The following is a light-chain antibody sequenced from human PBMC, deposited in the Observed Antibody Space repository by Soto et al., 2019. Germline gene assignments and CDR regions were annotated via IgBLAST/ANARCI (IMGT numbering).Light chain of an antibody. CDR2: AAS. CDR1: QAISSS. Sequence: DIQLTESPSCLAVSVGDSVTITCRASQAISSSLAWYQQKPGKAPKLLIYAASSLQSGVPSRFSGSGFGTDFTLTIRSLQPEDSAIYYCQQADTFPITYGQGTRLEIK. CDR3: QQADTFPIT. V-gene: IGKV1-9*01. J-gene: IGKJ5*01.